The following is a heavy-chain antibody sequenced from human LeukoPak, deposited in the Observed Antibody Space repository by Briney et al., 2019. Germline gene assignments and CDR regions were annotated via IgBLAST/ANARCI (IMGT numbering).Heavy chain of an antibody. V-gene: IGHV3-43*02. CDR3: VRSVTAAGRFDY. J-gene: IGHJ4*02. Sequence: PGGSLRLSCTASGFVFADFAMHWVRQAPGKALEWVSLISGDGTSTYYADSVKGRFIFSRDNSKNSLYLQMNSLRTEDTALYYCVRSVTAAGRFDYWGQGTLATVSS. CDR2: ISGDGTST. CDR1: GFVFADFA. D-gene: IGHD6-13*01.